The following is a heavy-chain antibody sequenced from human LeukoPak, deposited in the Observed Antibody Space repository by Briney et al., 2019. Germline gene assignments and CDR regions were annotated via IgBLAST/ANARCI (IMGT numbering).Heavy chain of an antibody. V-gene: IGHV1-69*04. Sequence: SVTVSCTASGGTFSSYAISWVRQAPGQGLEWMGRIIPIFGIANYAQKFQGRVTITADKSTSTAYMELSSLRSEDTAVYYCARDAVEVVPAAMYYNWFDPWGQGTLVTVSS. D-gene: IGHD2-2*01. J-gene: IGHJ5*02. CDR1: GGTFSSYA. CDR3: ARDAVEVVPAAMYYNWFDP. CDR2: IIPIFGIA.